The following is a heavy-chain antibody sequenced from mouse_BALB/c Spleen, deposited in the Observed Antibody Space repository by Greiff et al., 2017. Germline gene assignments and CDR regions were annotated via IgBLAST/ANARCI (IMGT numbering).Heavy chain of an antibody. Sequence: VQLQQSGTVLARPGASVKMSCKASGYTFTSYWMHWVKQRPGQGLEWIGAIYPGNSDTSYNQKFKGKAKLTAVTSTSTAYMELSSLTNEDSAVYYCTRIPITTVVAPAYWGQGTLVTVSA. CDR2: IYPGNSDT. V-gene: IGHV1-5*01. CDR3: TRIPITTVVAPAY. CDR1: GYTFTSYW. D-gene: IGHD1-1*01. J-gene: IGHJ3*01.